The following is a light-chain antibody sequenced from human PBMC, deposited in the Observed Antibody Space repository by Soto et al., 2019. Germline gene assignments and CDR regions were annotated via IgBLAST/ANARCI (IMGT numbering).Light chain of an antibody. CDR3: SSYTTSSAVV. V-gene: IGLV2-14*01. CDR2: DVS. CDR1: SSDIDAYNY. Sequence: QSALTQPASVSGSPGQSITVSCTGTSSDIDAYNYVSWYQQHPGKAPKLMIYDVSNRPSGISNRFSGSKSGNTASLTISGLQAEDEADYYCSSYTTSSAVVFGTGTKVTVL. J-gene: IGLJ1*01.